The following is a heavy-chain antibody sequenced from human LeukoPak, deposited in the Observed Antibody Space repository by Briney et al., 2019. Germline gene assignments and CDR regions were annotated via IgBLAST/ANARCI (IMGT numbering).Heavy chain of an antibody. CDR2: IYPGDSDT. CDR3: ARHYCSSASCFEGYYYYMDV. V-gene: IGHV5-51*01. Sequence: GESLKISRKGSGYNFTNYWIGWVRQMPGKGLEWMGIIYPGDSDTRYSPSFQGQVTISADKSISTAYLQWSSLKASDTAIFYCARHYCSSASCFEGYYYYMDVWGKGTTVTVSS. CDR1: GYNFTNYW. D-gene: IGHD2-2*01. J-gene: IGHJ6*03.